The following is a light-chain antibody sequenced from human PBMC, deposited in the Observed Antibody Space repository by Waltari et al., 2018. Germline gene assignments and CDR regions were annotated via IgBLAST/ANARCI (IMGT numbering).Light chain of an antibody. Sequence: QSALTHPAPVSGSPGQSITISCNGTSSDVGGYNSASWYQQHLGKAPKLMIYGVSNRPSGVSARFSGSKSGNTASLTISGLQAEDEADYYCSSYASSTTRVFGSGTKVTVL. CDR2: GVS. CDR3: SSYASSTTRV. CDR1: SSDVGGYNS. J-gene: IGLJ1*01. V-gene: IGLV2-14*01.